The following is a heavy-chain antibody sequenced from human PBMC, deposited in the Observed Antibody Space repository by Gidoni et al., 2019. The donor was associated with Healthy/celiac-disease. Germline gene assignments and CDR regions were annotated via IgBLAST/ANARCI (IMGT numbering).Heavy chain of an antibody. V-gene: IGHV3-9*01. J-gene: IGHJ4*02. CDR1: GFPFDDYA. Sequence: EVQLVESGGGLVQPGRSLRLSCAASGFPFDDYAMHWVRQAPGKGLEWVSGISWNSGSIGYADSVKGRFTISRDNAKNSLYLQMNSLRAEDTALYYCAKDRRGYSYGYDYWGQGTLVTVSS. CDR3: AKDRRGYSYGYDY. CDR2: ISWNSGSI. D-gene: IGHD5-18*01.